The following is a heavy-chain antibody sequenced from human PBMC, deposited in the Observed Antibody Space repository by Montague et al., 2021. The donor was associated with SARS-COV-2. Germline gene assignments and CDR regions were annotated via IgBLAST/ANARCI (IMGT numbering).Heavy chain of an antibody. V-gene: IGHV4-4*07. CDR1: GGSINHYY. Sequence: SETLSLTCTVSGGSINHYYWHWLRQSAGKGLEWIGRIYSSGNTNSNPSLESRVIMSVDSSQNQFSLKLNSVTAADTAVYYCARGGHPTTASWYFFDSWGQGALVTVSS. CDR3: ARGGHPTTASWYFFDS. CDR2: IYSSGNT. D-gene: IGHD6-13*01. J-gene: IGHJ4*02.